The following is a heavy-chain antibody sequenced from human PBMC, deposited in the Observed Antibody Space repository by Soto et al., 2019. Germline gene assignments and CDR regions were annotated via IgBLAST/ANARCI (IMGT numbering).Heavy chain of an antibody. Sequence: VHLQQWGAGLLRPSETLSLTCTVSGESFGAYYWSWIRQSPGKGLVWIGEVYHSGDTKYNPSLKSRVTISEDPSKNQFSLRMTSMTAADTGVYYCARGFSNSVTTRFDSWGQGTLVTVSS. CDR2: VYHSGDT. V-gene: IGHV4-34*01. J-gene: IGHJ4*02. CDR1: GESFGAYY. CDR3: ARGFSNSVTTRFDS. D-gene: IGHD4-17*01.